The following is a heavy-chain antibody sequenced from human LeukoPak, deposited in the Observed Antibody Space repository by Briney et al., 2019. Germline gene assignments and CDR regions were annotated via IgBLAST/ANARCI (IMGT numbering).Heavy chain of an antibody. J-gene: IGHJ4*02. CDR2: ISGGAGST. CDR3: ASGVAIFGAPLDY. CDR1: GFIFSSYA. D-gene: IGHD3-3*01. Sequence: GGSLRLSCAASGFIFSSYAMRWVRPAPGKGLRWVSIISGGAGSTYYTNSVKVRFTISRDNSKNTLYLQMNSLRAEDTALYYCASGVAIFGAPLDYWGQGTLVTVSS. V-gene: IGHV3-23*01.